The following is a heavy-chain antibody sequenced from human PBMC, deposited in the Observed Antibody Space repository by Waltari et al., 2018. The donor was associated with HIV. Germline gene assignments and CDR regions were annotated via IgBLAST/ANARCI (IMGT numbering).Heavy chain of an antibody. CDR2: VDPETGDT. Sequence: QSGTQVVKARTALTVACRVSGYKFTSYYLHWVKKTPTKSFEWVGRVDPETGDTLDGDHFQTRVTISVDSSSKTSFLKISDVTTDDSAVYYCLSDAGIWGQGSQVTV. CDR3: LSDAGI. CDR1: GYKFTSYY. J-gene: IGHJ4*02. D-gene: IGHD1-1*01. V-gene: IGHV1-69-2*01.